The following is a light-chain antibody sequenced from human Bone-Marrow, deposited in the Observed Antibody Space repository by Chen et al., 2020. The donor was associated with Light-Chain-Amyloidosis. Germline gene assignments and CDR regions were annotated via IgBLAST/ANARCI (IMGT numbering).Light chain of an antibody. CDR1: QNVKNN. J-gene: IGKJ2*04. CDR3: QEYNYWPPMCC. V-gene: IGKV3-15*01. Sequence: EIVMTQSPATLSVSPGDSATLSCRAGQNVKNNLAWYQQKPGQAPKLLIYGASTRATGIPARFTGNGSETEFTLTISILQSEGFALYDCQEYNYWPPMCCFGQGTKLEIK. CDR2: GAS.